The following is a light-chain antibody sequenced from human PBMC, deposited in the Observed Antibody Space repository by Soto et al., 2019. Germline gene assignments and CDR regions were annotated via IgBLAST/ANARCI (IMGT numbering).Light chain of an antibody. Sequence: QSVLTQPASVSGSPCQSITISCPGTSSDVGGYNFVSWYQQHPGKAPKLMIYDVNNRPSGVSNRFSGSKSGNTASLTISGLQAEDEADYYCSSYTSSSTYVFGTGTKVTVL. V-gene: IGLV2-14*03. CDR1: SSDVGGYNF. CDR2: DVN. J-gene: IGLJ1*01. CDR3: SSYTSSSTYV.